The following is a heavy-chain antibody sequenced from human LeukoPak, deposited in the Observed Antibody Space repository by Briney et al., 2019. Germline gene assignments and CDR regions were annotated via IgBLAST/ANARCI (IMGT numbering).Heavy chain of an antibody. CDR1: GYSFTSYW. Sequence: GESLKISCKGSGYSFTSYWIGWVREMPGKGLEWMGIIYHGDSDTRYSPSFQGQVTISADKSLRTAYLEWSSLQASDTVMYYCARPKSGYYYYFDYWGQGTLVTVSS. J-gene: IGHJ4*02. CDR2: IYHGDSDT. D-gene: IGHD3-22*01. CDR3: ARPKSGYYYYFDY. V-gene: IGHV5-51*01.